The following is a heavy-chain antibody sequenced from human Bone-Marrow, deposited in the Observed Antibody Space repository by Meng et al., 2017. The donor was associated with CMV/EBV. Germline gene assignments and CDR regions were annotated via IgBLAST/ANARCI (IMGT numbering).Heavy chain of an antibody. D-gene: IGHD2-2*01. J-gene: IGHJ3*02. Sequence: SETLFLTCTVSGGSISSSSYYWGWIRQPPGKGLEWIGSIYYSGSTYYNPSLKSRVTISVDTSKNQFSLKLSSVTAADTAVYYCARRGANRIVVVPEFDIWGQGTMVTVSS. CDR2: IYYSGST. CDR1: GGSISSSSYY. V-gene: IGHV4-39*01. CDR3: ARRGANRIVVVPEFDI.